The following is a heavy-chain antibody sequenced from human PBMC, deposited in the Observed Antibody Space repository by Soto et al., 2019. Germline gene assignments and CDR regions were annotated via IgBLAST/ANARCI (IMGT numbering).Heavy chain of an antibody. CDR1: GGSISNGDYY. D-gene: IGHD2-15*01. V-gene: IGHV4-30-4*01. Sequence: QVQLQESGPGLVKPSQTLSLTCTVSGGSISNGDYYWNWTRQPPGKGLEWIGSIYYTGITYYNPSLKSRVTMSLATSKSQFSLKLSSVTAADTAMHYCTRTSAVEGDYWGQGILVTVSS. CDR3: TRTSAVEGDY. CDR2: IYYTGIT. J-gene: IGHJ4*02.